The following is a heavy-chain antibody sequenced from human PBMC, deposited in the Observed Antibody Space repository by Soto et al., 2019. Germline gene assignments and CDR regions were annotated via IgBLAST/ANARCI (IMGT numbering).Heavy chain of an antibody. CDR1: GFTFSYYA. CDR2: VSGGGDST. D-gene: IGHD2-15*01. V-gene: IGHV3-23*01. J-gene: IGHJ3*02. CDR3: AKKRLGSLTRYCSDGGCHYAFDM. Sequence: EVHLLESGGGLVQPGGSLRLSCAASGFTFSYYAMSWVRQAPGKGLEWVSPVSGGGDSTYNPGSVKGRFTIPRDNSKNTLYLQMNSRRAGDTAVYYCAKKRLGSLTRYCSDGGCHYAFDMSGQGTMVTVSS.